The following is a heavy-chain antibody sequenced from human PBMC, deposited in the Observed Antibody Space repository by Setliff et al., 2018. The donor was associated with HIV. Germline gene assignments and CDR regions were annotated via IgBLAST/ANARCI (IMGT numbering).Heavy chain of an antibody. CDR2: IYYSGNT. V-gene: IGHV4-59*11. Sequence: ETLSLTCTVSGGSISSHYWSWIRQPPGMGLEWIGYIYYSGNTNYNPSLKSRVTISVDTSKNQFSLKLRSVTAADAAVYYCVRENSGSYPDFSFYMDVWGKGTTVTVSS. J-gene: IGHJ6*03. CDR3: VRENSGSYPDFSFYMDV. D-gene: IGHD1-26*01. CDR1: GGSISSHY.